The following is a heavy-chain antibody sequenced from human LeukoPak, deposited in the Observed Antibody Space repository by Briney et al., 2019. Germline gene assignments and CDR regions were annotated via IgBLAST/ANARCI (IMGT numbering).Heavy chain of an antibody. CDR2: IFYSGST. J-gene: IGHJ3*02. D-gene: IGHD6-19*01. CDR1: GGSISTSSYY. Sequence: PSETLSLTCTVSGGSISTSSYYWGWVRQPPGKGLEWIGNIFYSGSTYYNPSLKSRVTISVDTSKNQFSLKLSSVTAADTAVYYCARDPTAVAGNPHAFDIWGQGTMVTVSS. CDR3: ARDPTAVAGNPHAFDI. V-gene: IGHV4-39*07.